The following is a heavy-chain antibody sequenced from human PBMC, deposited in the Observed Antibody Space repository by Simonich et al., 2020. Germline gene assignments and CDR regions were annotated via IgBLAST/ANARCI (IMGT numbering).Heavy chain of an antibody. J-gene: IGHJ6*02. CDR1: GFTFSSYE. Sequence: EVQLVESGGGLVQPGGSLRLSCAASGFTFSSYEMNWVRQAPGKGLEWVSYISSSGSTIYYANSVKGRLTISRDNAKNSLDLQMNSLRAEDTAVYYCARDFRLQLVEIGTYYYYGMDVWGQGTTVTVSS. CDR2: ISSSGSTI. D-gene: IGHD6-6*01. V-gene: IGHV3-48*03. CDR3: ARDFRLQLVEIGTYYYYGMDV.